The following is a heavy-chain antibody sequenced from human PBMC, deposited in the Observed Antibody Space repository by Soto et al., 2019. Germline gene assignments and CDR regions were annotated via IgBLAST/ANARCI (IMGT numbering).Heavy chain of an antibody. J-gene: IGHJ4*02. D-gene: IGHD6-13*01. CDR1: GGSISGSY. CDR3: ARSVAAPGAHIDY. CDR2: VYYTGST. V-gene: IGHV4-59*01. Sequence: LSLTCSVSGGSISGSYWSWIRRSPGKGLEWLGYVYYTGSTNYSPSLRSRVSISVDTSKNEFSLRLSSVTAADTAVYFCARSVAAPGAHIDYWGQGTQVTVSS.